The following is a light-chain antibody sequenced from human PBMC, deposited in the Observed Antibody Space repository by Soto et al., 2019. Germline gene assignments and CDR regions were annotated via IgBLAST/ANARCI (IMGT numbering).Light chain of an antibody. Sequence: DIQMTQSPSTQSESVGDRVTITCRASQSISSWLAWYQQKPGKAPKLLIYKASSLESGVPSRFNGSGSGTEFTLTICSLQPDDFATYYCQQYNSYEGTFGQGTKVDIK. V-gene: IGKV1-5*03. CDR1: QSISSW. J-gene: IGKJ1*01. CDR2: KAS. CDR3: QQYNSYEGT.